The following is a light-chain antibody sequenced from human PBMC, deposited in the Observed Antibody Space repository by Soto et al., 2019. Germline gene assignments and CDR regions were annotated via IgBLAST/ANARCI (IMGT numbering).Light chain of an antibody. V-gene: IGKV3-20*01. J-gene: IGKJ1*01. Sequence: EIVLTQSPGTLSLSPGDRATLSCSASQSVSSTYLAWYQQKPGQAPRLLIYGASSRATAIPDRFSGSGSGTDFTLTISRLEPEDFAVYYWQQYGNSPWTFGQGTKVEIK. CDR2: GAS. CDR1: QSVSSTY. CDR3: QQYGNSPWT.